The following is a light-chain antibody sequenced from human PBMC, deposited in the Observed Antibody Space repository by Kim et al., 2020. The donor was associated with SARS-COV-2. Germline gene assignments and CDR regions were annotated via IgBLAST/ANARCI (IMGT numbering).Light chain of an antibody. CDR3: QSADSSGTDV. V-gene: IGLV3-25*03. CDR1: ALPKQY. Sequence: SYELTQPPSVSVSPGQTARITYSGDALPKQYAYWYQQKPGQAPVLVIYKDSERPSGIPERFSGSSSGTTVTLTISGVQAEDEADYYCQSADSSGTDVFGGGTQLTVL. J-gene: IGLJ3*02. CDR2: KDS.